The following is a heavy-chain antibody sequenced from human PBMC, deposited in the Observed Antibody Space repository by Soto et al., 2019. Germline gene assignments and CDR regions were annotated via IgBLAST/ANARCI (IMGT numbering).Heavy chain of an antibody. D-gene: IGHD3-22*01. CDR2: ISAYNGNT. Sequence: QVQLVQSGAEVKKPWASVKVSCKASGYTFTSYGISCVRQAPGQGLEWMGWISAYNGNTNYAQKLQGRVTMTTDTSTSTAYMELRSLRSDDTAVYYCARFTYYYDSSGSLRTDAFDIWGQGTMVTVSS. CDR1: GYTFTSYG. J-gene: IGHJ3*02. CDR3: ARFTYYYDSSGSLRTDAFDI. V-gene: IGHV1-18*01.